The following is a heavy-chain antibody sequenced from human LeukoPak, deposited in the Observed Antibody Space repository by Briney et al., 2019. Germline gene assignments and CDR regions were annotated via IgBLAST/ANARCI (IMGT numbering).Heavy chain of an antibody. J-gene: IGHJ4*02. CDR3: ARARVGSYGIDY. V-gene: IGHV3-30-3*01. D-gene: IGHD3-16*01. CDR1: GFTFSSYA. Sequence: GGSLRLSCAASGFTFSSYAMHWVRQSPGKGLEWVAVISYDGSNKYYADSVKGRFTISRDNSKNTLYLQMNSLRAEDMAVYYCARARVGSYGIDYWGQGTLVTVSS. CDR2: ISYDGSNK.